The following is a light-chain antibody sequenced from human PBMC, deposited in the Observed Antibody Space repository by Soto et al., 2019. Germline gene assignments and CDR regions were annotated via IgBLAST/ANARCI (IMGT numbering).Light chain of an antibody. V-gene: IGKV3-15*01. Sequence: RVMTQSPATLSVSPGERAALSCRASQSVSSNLAWYQQKPGQAPRLLIYGASTRATGIPARFSGSGSGTEFTLTISSLQAEDVAVYYCQQYYSTPRVTFGPGTKVDIK. CDR2: GAS. CDR3: QQYYSTPRVT. CDR1: QSVSSN. J-gene: IGKJ3*01.